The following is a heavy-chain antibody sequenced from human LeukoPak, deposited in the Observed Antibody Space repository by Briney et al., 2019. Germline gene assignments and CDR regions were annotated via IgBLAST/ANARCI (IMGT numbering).Heavy chain of an antibody. D-gene: IGHD1-26*01. CDR3: ARDRGGIVGATHWFDP. CDR1: GGSISSYY. V-gene: IGHV4-59*01. Sequence: TSETLSLTCTVSGGSISSYYWSWIRQPPGKGLEWIGYIYYSGSTNYNPSLKSRVTISVDTSKNQFSLKLSSVTAADTAVYYCARDRGGIVGATHWFDPWGQGTLVTVSS. CDR2: IYYSGST. J-gene: IGHJ5*02.